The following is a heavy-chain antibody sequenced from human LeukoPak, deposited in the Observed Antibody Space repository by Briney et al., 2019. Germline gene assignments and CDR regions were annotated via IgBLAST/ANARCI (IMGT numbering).Heavy chain of an antibody. D-gene: IGHD1-26*01. CDR3: ARASGGRFDP. Sequence: SETLSLACTVSGGSISSGSYYWSWIRQPAGKGLEWIGRIYTSGSTNYNPSLKSRVTISVDTSKNQFSLTLSSVTAADTAVYHCARASGGRFDPWGQGTLVTVSS. J-gene: IGHJ5*02. CDR2: IYTSGST. CDR1: GGSISSGSYY. V-gene: IGHV4-61*02.